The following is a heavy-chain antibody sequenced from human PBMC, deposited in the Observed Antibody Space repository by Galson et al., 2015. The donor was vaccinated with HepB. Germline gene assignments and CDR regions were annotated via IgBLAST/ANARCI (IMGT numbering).Heavy chain of an antibody. CDR1: GFTFGNYA. CDR2: IFHDGGNT. Sequence: SLRLSCAASGFTFGNYAMSWFRQAPGTGLEWVSAIFHDGGNTFYADSVKGRFTIYRDNAKNTLFLQMNGLRAEDTAIYYCAKDDGDYGGYHGLFDYWGQGTLVTVSS. V-gene: IGHV3-23*01. CDR3: AKDDGDYGGYHGLFDY. D-gene: IGHD4-17*01. J-gene: IGHJ4*02.